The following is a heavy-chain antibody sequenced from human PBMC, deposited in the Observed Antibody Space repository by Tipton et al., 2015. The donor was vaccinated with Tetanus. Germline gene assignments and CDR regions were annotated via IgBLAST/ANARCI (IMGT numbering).Heavy chain of an antibody. V-gene: IGHV3-30*18. Sequence: SLRLPCAASGFTFGSYVMHWVRQAPGKGLEWVAVISYDGRKKFYADSAKCRFTISRDNSKNTLYLQMNSLGAEDTAGYYCAKGKEYDGASSHSSAFHYWGQGPRIPVS. CDR3: AKGKEYDGASSHSSAFHY. CDR2: ISYDGRKK. CDR1: GFTFGSYV. D-gene: IGHD2-15*01. J-gene: IGHJ4*02.